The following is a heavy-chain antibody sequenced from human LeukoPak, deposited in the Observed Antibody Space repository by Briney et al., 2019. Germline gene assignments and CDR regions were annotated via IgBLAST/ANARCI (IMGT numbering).Heavy chain of an antibody. CDR2: ISYDGSNK. Sequence: GRSLRLSCAASGFTFSSYAMHWVRQAPGKGLEWVAVISYDGSNKYYADSVKGRFTISRDNSKNTLYLQMNSLRAEDTAVYYCVADYDSSGVPSYWGQGTLVTVSS. J-gene: IGHJ4*02. CDR1: GFTFSSYA. CDR3: VADYDSSGVPSY. D-gene: IGHD3-22*01. V-gene: IGHV3-30-3*01.